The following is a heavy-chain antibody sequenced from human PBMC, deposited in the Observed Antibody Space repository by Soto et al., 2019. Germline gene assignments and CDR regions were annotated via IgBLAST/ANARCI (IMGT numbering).Heavy chain of an antibody. CDR3: AHSSYYDFWSAYYFDY. V-gene: IGHV2-5*02. J-gene: IGHJ4*02. Sequence: GLDLEWLALIYWDDDKRYSPSLKSRLTITKDTSKNQVVLTMTNMDPVDTATYYCAHSSYYDFWSAYYFDYWGQGTLVTVSS. D-gene: IGHD3-3*01. CDR2: IYWDDDK.